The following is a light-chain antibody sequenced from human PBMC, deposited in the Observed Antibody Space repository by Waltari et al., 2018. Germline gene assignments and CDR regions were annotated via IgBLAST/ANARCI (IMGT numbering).Light chain of an antibody. CDR3: SSYTSSNTLG. J-gene: IGLJ1*01. CDR1: SSDVGGYNY. CDR2: YVS. V-gene: IGLV2-14*03. Sequence: QSALTQPASVSGSPGQSITISCTGTSSDVGGYNYVPWYQQHPGKAPKLMIYYVSNRPSGVSNRFSGSKSGNTASLTISGLQAEDEADYYCSSYTSSNTLGFGTGTKVTVL.